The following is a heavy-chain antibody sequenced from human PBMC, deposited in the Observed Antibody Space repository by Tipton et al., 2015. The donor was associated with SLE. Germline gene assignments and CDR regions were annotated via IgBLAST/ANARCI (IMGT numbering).Heavy chain of an antibody. CDR3: ARARRTTSSHFDY. Sequence: LRLSCSIYGGSISRIGYYWSWIRQHPGKGLEWIGYIYHTGSTYYNPSLESRLTISIDTSKNQFSLRLTSMTPADTALYYCARARRTTSSHFDYWGQGTLVTVSS. CDR2: IYHTGST. J-gene: IGHJ4*02. CDR1: GGSISRIGYY. D-gene: IGHD1-14*01. V-gene: IGHV4-31*02.